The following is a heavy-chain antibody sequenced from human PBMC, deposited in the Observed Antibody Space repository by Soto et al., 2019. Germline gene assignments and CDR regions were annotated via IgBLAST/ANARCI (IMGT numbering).Heavy chain of an antibody. CDR3: ARHYDFWSGYSYFDI. CDR1: GFTFSSYW. J-gene: IGHJ3*02. CDR2: IKQDGSEK. Sequence: PGGSLILSCAASGFTFSSYWMSWVRQAPGKGLEWVANIKQDGSEKYYVDSVKGRFTISRDNAKNSLYLQMNSLRAEDTAVYYCARHYDFWSGYSYFDIWGQGTMVSVSS. D-gene: IGHD3-3*01. V-gene: IGHV3-7*01.